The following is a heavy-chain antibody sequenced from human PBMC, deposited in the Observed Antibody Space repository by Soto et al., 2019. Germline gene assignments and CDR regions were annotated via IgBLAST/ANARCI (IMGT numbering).Heavy chain of an antibody. V-gene: IGHV3-74*01. D-gene: IGHD6-19*01. CDR2: INEDGSSA. CDR1: EFTFSGYW. CDR3: SGGSSGWPGVDY. Sequence: EVQLEESGGGLVQPGGSLRVSCTASEFTFSGYWMHWVRQAPGKGLVWVSRINEDGSSADYADSVRGRFTISRDNAKNTLFLQRSSLRTEDTAIYYCSGGSSGWPGVDYWGPGTLVTVSS. J-gene: IGHJ4*02.